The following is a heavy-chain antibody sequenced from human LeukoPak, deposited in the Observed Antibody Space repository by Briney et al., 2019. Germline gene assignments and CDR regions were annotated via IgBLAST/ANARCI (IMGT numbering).Heavy chain of an antibody. CDR1: GGSISSSNYY. D-gene: IGHD2-15*01. CDR3: ARVLLPYYFDY. J-gene: IGHJ4*02. Sequence: SETLSLTCTVSGGSISSSNYYWGWIRQHPGKGLEWIGYIYYSGSTYYNPSLKSRVTISVDTSKNQFSLKLSSVTAADTAVYYCARVLLPYYFDYWGQGTLVTVSS. CDR2: IYYSGST. V-gene: IGHV4-31*03.